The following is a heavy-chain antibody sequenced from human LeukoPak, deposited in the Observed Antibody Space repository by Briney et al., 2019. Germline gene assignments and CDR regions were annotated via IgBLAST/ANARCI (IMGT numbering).Heavy chain of an antibody. D-gene: IGHD6-13*01. Sequence: SETLSLTCTVSGGSISSTSYYWGWIRQPPGKGLEWIGSIYYSGSTYYNPSLKSRVTISVDTSKNQFPLKLSSVTAADTAVYYCARVSGGKQQRDYWGQGTLVTVSS. CDR3: ARVSGGKQQRDY. V-gene: IGHV4-39*06. CDR2: IYYSGST. J-gene: IGHJ4*02. CDR1: GGSISSTSYY.